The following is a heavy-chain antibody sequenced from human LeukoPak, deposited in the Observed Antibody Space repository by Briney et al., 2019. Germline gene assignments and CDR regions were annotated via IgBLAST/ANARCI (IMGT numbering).Heavy chain of an antibody. V-gene: IGHV1-2*02. Sequence: ASVKVSCKASGYTFTGYYMHWVRQAPGQGLEWMGWINPNSGGTNYAQKLQGRVTMTTDTSTSTAYMELRSLRSDDTAVYYCARDLGYCSGGSCYYRGYFDYWGQGTLVTVSS. D-gene: IGHD2-15*01. CDR3: ARDLGYCSGGSCYYRGYFDY. CDR2: INPNSGGT. CDR1: GYTFTGYY. J-gene: IGHJ4*02.